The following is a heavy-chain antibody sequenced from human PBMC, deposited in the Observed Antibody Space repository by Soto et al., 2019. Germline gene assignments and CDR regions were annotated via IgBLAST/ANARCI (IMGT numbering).Heavy chain of an antibody. CDR1: GYTFINYH. V-gene: IGHV1-18*01. CDR3: AKSPRGEMATD. Sequence: QVQLVQSGGEVKKPGASVTVSCKASGYTFINYHITWVRLAPGQGLEWMAWINTYNGMTDYAQRFQGRVTMTRDTSTSTAYMELRTLGSDDTAAYFCAKSPRGEMATDWGQGTLVTVSS. CDR2: INTYNGMT. J-gene: IGHJ4*02. D-gene: IGHD5-12*01.